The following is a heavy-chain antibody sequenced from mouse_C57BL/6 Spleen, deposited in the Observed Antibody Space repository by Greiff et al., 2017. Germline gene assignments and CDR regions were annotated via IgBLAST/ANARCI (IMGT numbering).Heavy chain of an antibody. CDR2: IWTGGGT. Sequence: VHLVESGPGLVAPSQSLSITCTVSGFSLTSYAISWVRQPPGKGLEWLGVIWTGGGTNYNSALKSRLSISKDNSKSQVFLKMNSLQTDDTARYYCARQRHYYGSSYFDYWGQGTTLTVSS. D-gene: IGHD1-1*01. V-gene: IGHV2-9-1*01. J-gene: IGHJ2*01. CDR1: GFSLTSYA. CDR3: ARQRHYYGSSYFDY.